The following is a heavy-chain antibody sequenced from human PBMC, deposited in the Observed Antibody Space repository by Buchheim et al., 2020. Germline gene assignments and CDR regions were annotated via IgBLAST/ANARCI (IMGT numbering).Heavy chain of an antibody. CDR3: ARLPDFDILPL. CDR2: MSLLGKI. D-gene: IGHD3-22*01. CDR1: GDALRVSAFY. J-gene: IGHJ4*02. Sequence: QLQESGPGLVRPSETLSLTCNVSGDALRVSAFYWGWIRQPPGKGLEWIGAMSLLGKIYSSPSLKGRITISKDSSQKSFSLHLTSVTAADTAVYYCARLPDFDILPLWGQGTL. V-gene: IGHV4-39*01.